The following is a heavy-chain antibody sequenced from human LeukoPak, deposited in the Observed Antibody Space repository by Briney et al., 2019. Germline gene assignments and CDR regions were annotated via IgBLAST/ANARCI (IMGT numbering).Heavy chain of an antibody. J-gene: IGHJ4*02. V-gene: IGHV1-2*02. CDR2: INPNSGGT. D-gene: IGHD4-17*01. CDR1: GYTFTGYY. CDR3: ARDEKYGDYVVY. Sequence: PKASVTVSCTASGYTFTGYYMHWVRQAPGQGLEWMGWINPNSGGTNYAQKFQGRVTMTRDTSISTAYMELSRLRSDDTAVYYCARDEKYGDYVVYWGQGTLVTVSS.